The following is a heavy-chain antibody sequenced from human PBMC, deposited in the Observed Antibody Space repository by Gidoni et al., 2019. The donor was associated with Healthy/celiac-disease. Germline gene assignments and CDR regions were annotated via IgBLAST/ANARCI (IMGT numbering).Heavy chain of an antibody. J-gene: IGHJ4*02. V-gene: IGHV3-33*01. Sequence: QVQLVESGGGVVQPGRSLRLSCAASGFTFSSYGMHWVRQAPGKGLEWVAVIWYDGSNKYYADSVKGRFTISRDNSKNTLYLQMNSLRAEDTAVYYCARDSRYYDSSGYYYWGQGTLVTVSS. D-gene: IGHD3-22*01. CDR1: GFTFSSYG. CDR3: ARDSRYYDSSGYYY. CDR2: IWYDGSNK.